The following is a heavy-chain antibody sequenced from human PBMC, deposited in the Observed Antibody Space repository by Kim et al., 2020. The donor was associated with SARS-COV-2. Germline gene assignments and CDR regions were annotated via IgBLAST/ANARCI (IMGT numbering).Heavy chain of an antibody. CDR2: INHSGST. Sequence: SETLSLTCAVYGGSFSGYYWSWIRQPPGKGLEWIGEINHSGSTNYNPSLKSRVTISVDTSKNQYSLKLSSVTAADTAVYYCAREARIAAAGATWLTRARAYYFDYWGQGTLVTVSS. CDR3: AREARIAAAGATWLTRARAYYFDY. V-gene: IGHV4-34*01. CDR1: GGSFSGYY. J-gene: IGHJ4*02. D-gene: IGHD6-13*01.